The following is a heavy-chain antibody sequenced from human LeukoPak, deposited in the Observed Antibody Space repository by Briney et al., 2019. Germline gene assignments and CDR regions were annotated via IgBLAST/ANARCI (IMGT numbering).Heavy chain of an antibody. D-gene: IGHD2-2*01. J-gene: IGHJ5*02. CDR2: IIAIFGTA. Sequence: SVKVSCKASGGTFSSYAISWVRQAPGEGLEWMGGIIAIFGTANYAQKFQGRVTITADESTSTAYMELRSLRSEDTAVYYCAGGAIGYCSSTSCYALPRGGFDTWGQGTLVTVSS. CDR1: GGTFSSYA. CDR3: AGGAIGYCSSTSCYALPRGGFDT. V-gene: IGHV1-69*13.